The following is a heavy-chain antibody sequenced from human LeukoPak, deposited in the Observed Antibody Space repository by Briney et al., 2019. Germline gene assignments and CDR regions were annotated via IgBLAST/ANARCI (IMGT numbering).Heavy chain of an antibody. Sequence: SETLSLTCTVSDGSISSYYWSWIRQPPGKGLEWIGYISYSGYTNYNPSLKSRVTISPDTSKNRFSLDLSSVTAADTAVYYCARRSPYWGSDCYVFDYWGQGTLVTVSS. CDR3: ARRSPYWGSDCYVFDY. CDR1: DGSISSYY. J-gene: IGHJ4*02. D-gene: IGHD2-21*02. V-gene: IGHV4-59*08. CDR2: ISYSGYT.